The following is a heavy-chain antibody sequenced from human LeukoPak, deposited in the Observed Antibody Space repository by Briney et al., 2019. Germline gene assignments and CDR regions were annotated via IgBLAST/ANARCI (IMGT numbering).Heavy chain of an antibody. V-gene: IGHV4-39*07. J-gene: IGHJ4*02. CDR3: ARLDYGSGGGVDY. CDR1: GGSISSSSYY. Sequence: KPSETLSLTCTVSGGSISSSSYYWGWIRQPPGKGLEWIGSIYYSGSTYYNPSLKSRVTISVDTSKNRFSLKLSSVTAADTAVYYCARLDYGSGGGVDYWGQGTLVTVSS. D-gene: IGHD3-10*01. CDR2: IYYSGST.